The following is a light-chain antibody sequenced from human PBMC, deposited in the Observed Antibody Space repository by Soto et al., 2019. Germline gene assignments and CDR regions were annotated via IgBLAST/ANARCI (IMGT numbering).Light chain of an antibody. Sequence: EIVLTQSPGTLSLSPGERATLSCRASQSVSSSYLAWYQQNPGQAPRHLIYGASSRATGIPDRFSGSGSGTDFPLNISRLEPEDFAVYYCQQYGSSPITFGQGTRLEIK. CDR2: GAS. CDR1: QSVSSSY. V-gene: IGKV3-20*01. J-gene: IGKJ5*01. CDR3: QQYGSSPIT.